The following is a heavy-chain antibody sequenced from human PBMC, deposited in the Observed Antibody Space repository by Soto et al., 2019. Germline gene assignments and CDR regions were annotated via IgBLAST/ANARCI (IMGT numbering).Heavy chain of an antibody. J-gene: IGHJ6*02. CDR3: ARWGNHYSGMAV. CDR2: IWYDGGNK. D-gene: IGHD3-16*01. Sequence: QVQLVESGGGVVQPGRSLRLSCAASGFTFSSYGMHWVRQAPGKGLEWVAVIWYDGGNKYYADSVKGRFTISRDNSKKTLYLQMTRLKAVDTGVYYCARWGNHYSGMAVWGQGTPVTVSS. CDR1: GFTFSSYG. V-gene: IGHV3-33*01.